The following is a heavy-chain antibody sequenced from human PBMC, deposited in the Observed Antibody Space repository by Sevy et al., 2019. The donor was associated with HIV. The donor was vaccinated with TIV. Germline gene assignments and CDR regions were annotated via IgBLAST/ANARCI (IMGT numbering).Heavy chain of an antibody. CDR1: GFTFSSYG. Sequence: GGSLRLSCAASGFTFSSYGMHWVRQAPGKGLEWVAVIWYDGSNKYYADSVKGRFTISRDNSKNTLYLQMNSLRAEDTAVYYCARDPPRGHSDYYYYGMDVWGQGTTVTVSS. CDR2: IWYDGSNK. J-gene: IGHJ6*02. V-gene: IGHV3-33*01. CDR3: ARDPPRGHSDYYYYGMDV.